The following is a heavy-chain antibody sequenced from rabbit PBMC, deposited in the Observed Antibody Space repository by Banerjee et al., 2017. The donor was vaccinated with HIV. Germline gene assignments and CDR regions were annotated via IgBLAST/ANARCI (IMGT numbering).Heavy chain of an antibody. J-gene: IGHJ3*01. CDR3: ARDTNNHGRLTRLDL. CDR2: INTSSGNA. Sequence: QEQLVESGGDLVKPEGSLTLTCTASGFSFSNRCVMCWVRQTPGKGLEWIACINTSSGNAVYASWAKGPFTISKTSSTTVTLQMTSLTAADTATYFCARDTNNHGRLTRLDLWGQGTLVTVS. V-gene: IGHV1S45*01. CDR1: GFSFSNRCV. D-gene: IGHD1-1*01.